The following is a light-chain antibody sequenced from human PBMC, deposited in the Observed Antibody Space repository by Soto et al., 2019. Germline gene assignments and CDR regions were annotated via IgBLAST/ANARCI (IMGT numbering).Light chain of an antibody. J-gene: IGLJ1*01. CDR1: SSDVGAYDY. CDR2: EVS. CDR3: ASYTTTSTRV. Sequence: QSVLTQPASVSGSPGQSIAISCTGTSSDVGAYDYVSWYQQRPDKAPKLMIYEVSNRPSGVSDRFSGSKSVNTATLTISGLQAEDEADYYCASYTTTSTRVFGTGTKVTVL. V-gene: IGLV2-14*03.